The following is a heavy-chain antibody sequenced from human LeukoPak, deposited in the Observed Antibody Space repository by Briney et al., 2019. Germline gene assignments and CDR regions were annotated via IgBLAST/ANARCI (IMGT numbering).Heavy chain of an antibody. CDR1: GFTFSTYT. CDR3: AKRGAEVGATVAPGDY. Sequence: GGSLRLSCAASGFTFSTYTMNWVRQAPGKGLEWVSSISSSSYFIYYADSVRGRFTISRDNAKNSLYLQMNSLRDEDTAVYYCAKRGAEVGATVAPGDYWGQGTLLTVSS. V-gene: IGHV3-21*04. CDR2: ISSSSYFI. D-gene: IGHD1-26*01. J-gene: IGHJ4*02.